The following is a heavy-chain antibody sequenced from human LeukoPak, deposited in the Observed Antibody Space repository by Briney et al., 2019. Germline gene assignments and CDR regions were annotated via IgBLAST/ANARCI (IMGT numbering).Heavy chain of an antibody. J-gene: IGHJ6*04. CDR1: GGSISSGGYY. CDR3: ARAKAPPCGGDCYTVISYYYYGMDV. CDR2: IYYSGST. Sequence: SQTLSLTCTVSGGSISSGGYYWSWIRQHPGKGLEWIGYIYYSGSTYYNPSLKSRVTISVDTSKNQFSLKLSSVTAAGTAVYYCARAKAPPCGGDCYTVISYYYYGMDVWGKGTTVTVSS. V-gene: IGHV4-31*03. D-gene: IGHD2-21*02.